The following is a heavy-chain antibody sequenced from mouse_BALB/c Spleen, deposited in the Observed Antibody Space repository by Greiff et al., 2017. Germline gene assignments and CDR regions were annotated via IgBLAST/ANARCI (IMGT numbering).Heavy chain of an antibody. CDR1: GFTFSSYT. J-gene: IGHJ3*01. Sequence: EVKLVESGGGLVQPGGSLKLSCAASGFTFSSYTMSWVRQTPEKRLEWVAYISNGGGSTYYPDTVKGRFTISRDNAKNTLYLQMSSLKSEDTAMYYCARYYDGYLAWFAYWGQGTLVTVSA. CDR2: ISNGGGST. V-gene: IGHV5-12-2*01. D-gene: IGHD2-3*01. CDR3: ARYYDGYLAWFAY.